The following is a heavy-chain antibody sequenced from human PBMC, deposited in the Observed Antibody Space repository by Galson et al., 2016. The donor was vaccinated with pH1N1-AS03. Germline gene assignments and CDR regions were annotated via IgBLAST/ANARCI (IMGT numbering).Heavy chain of an antibody. CDR2: IHSSGRT. D-gene: IGHD3-10*01. Sequence: ETLSLTCTVSGGSLTNYYWSWIRQPAGRGLESIGRIHSSGRTDYNPSLRTRVTLSQDSSKNQISLNLTSVSASDTAIYYCARGRGSSNLDPVGYWGQGILVTVSS. CDR3: ARGRGSSNLDPVGY. CDR1: GGSLTNYY. V-gene: IGHV4-4*07. J-gene: IGHJ4*02.